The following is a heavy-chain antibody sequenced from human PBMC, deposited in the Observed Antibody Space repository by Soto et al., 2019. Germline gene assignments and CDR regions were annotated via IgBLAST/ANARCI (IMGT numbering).Heavy chain of an antibody. CDR3: ARHYYGSGSYLPTFEY. CDR2: ISYSGST. V-gene: IGHV4-39*01. CDR1: AGSISSTTYF. D-gene: IGHD3-10*01. Sequence: KPSETLSLPCTVSAGSISSTTYFWGWIRQPPGKGLEWIGSISYSGSTFYNPSLKSRVTISVETSKNQFSLKLSYMTAADTAVYSCARHYYGSGSYLPTFEYWVQGTVVTVSS. J-gene: IGHJ4*02.